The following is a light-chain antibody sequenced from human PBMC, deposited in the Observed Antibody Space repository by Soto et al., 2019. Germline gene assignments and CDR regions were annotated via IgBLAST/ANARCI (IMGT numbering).Light chain of an antibody. CDR3: HQYNTWPRT. V-gene: IGKV3-15*01. J-gene: IGKJ1*01. CDR2: GAS. CDR1: QSVSSN. Sequence: EIVMTQSPATLSVSPGERATLSCRASQSVSSNLAWYQQKPGQAPRLLIYGASTRATGIPARFSGSGSGTEFTLTISSPQSEDYAVYYCHQYNTWPRTFGQGTKVEIK.